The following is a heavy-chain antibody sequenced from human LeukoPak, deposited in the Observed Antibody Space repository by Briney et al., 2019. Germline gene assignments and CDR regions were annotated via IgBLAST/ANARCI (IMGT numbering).Heavy chain of an antibody. J-gene: IGHJ4*02. D-gene: IGHD3-22*01. CDR1: GGSISSYY. CDR2: IYYSGST. CDR3: ARGRIDYDSSGYYDY. V-gene: IGHV4-59*01. Sequence: SETLSLTCTVSGGSISSYYWSWIRQPPGKGLEWIGYIYYSGSTNYNPSLKSRVTISVDTSKNQFSLKLSSVTAADTAVYYCARGRIDYDSSGYYDYWGQGTLVAVSS.